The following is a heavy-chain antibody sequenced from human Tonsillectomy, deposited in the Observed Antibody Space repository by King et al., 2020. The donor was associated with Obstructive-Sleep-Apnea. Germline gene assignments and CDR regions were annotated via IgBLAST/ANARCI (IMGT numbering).Heavy chain of an antibody. CDR2: ISYDGGKK. Sequence: VQLVESGGGVVQPGRSLRLSCAASGFTFSNYGMHWVRQAPGKGLEWVSGISYDGGKKYYAVSLKGRFTISRDSSKNTLYLQMNSLRAEETAIYYCAKDNTAQVWFFDYWGQGTLVTVSS. J-gene: IGHJ4*02. V-gene: IGHV3-30*18. D-gene: IGHD5-18*01. CDR3: AKDNTAQVWFFDY. CDR1: GFTFSNYG.